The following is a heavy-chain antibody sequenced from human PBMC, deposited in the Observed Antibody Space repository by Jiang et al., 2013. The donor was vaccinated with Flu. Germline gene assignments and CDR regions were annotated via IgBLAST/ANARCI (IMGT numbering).Heavy chain of an antibody. V-gene: IGHV4-31*03. D-gene: IGHD4-17*01. J-gene: IGHJ6*02. CDR3: ARGTTVTTDGMDV. CDR2: IYYSGST. Sequence: PGLVKPSQTLSLTCTVSGGSISSGGYYWSWIRQHPGKGLEWIGYIYYSGSTYYNPSLKSRVTISVDTSKNQFSLKLSSVTAADTAVYYCARGTTVTTDGMDVWGQGTTVTVSS. CDR1: GGSISSGGYY.